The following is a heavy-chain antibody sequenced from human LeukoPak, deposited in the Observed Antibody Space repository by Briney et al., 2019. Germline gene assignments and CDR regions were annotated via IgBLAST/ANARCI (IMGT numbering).Heavy chain of an antibody. J-gene: IGHJ3*02. V-gene: IGHV4-59*08. D-gene: IGHD5-18*01. CDR3: ARQPVNTAAFDI. CDR1: AGSINASY. Sequence: PSETLSPTCTVSAGSINASYWRCTRQPPGKGLEWIAYVRDNGENNYNPSLKSRVAISVDTANNQISLRLNFVTAADTAIYYCARQPVNTAAFDIWGLGTMVTVSS. CDR2: VRDNGEN.